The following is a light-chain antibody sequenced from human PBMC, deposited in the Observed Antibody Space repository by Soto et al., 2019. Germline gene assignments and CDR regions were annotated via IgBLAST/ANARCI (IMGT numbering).Light chain of an antibody. CDR3: QQYDTLLT. Sequence: DIRMTQSPSSLSASVGDRVTITCQASQDIGKRLNWYQHKPGKAPKVLIYDASYLETGVPSRFSGRRSGTDFTFTISSLQPEEFATYYCQQYDTLLTFGGGTKVE. V-gene: IGKV1-33*01. CDR1: QDIGKR. CDR2: DAS. J-gene: IGKJ4*01.